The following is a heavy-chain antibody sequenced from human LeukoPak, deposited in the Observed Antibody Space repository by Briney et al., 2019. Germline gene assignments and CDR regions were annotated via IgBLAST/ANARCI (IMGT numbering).Heavy chain of an antibody. D-gene: IGHD2-15*01. V-gene: IGHV1-46*01. CDR3: ARGSGTITPDY. J-gene: IGHJ4*02. CDR2: INASGGTT. CDR1: GYTFTSYY. Sequence: ASVKVSCKASGYTFTSYYMHWVRQAPGQGLEWMGIINASGGTTNYAQKFQGRVTMTRDTSTSTVYMELSSLRSEDTAVYYCARGSGTITPDYWGQGTQVTVSS.